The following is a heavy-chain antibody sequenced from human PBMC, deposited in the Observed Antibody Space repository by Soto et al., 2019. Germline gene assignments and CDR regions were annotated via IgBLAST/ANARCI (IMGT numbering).Heavy chain of an antibody. D-gene: IGHD3-16*01. CDR2: ISHYTGNT. Sequence: QVQLVQPGDEVKKPGASVKVSCKASGYIFVNHGILWVRPSPGQVLDWMGWISHYTGNTHAATKVQGRLTMNTHTSTSTAYMDRESPTSDAKAVYYSVRVDNYVVPSPADVWAQGTTGTVSS. CDR3: VRVDNYVVPSPADV. J-gene: IGHJ6*02. CDR1: GYIFVNHG. V-gene: IGHV1-18*01.